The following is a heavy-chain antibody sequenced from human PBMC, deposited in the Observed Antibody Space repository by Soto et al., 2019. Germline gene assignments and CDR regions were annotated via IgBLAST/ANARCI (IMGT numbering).Heavy chain of an antibody. CDR3: AKDDPGATFFDY. J-gene: IGHJ4*02. CDR1: GFTFSSYG. CDR2: ISYDGSNK. Sequence: VGSLRLSCAASGFTFSSYGMHWVRQAPGKGLEWVAVISYDGSNKYYADSVKGRFTISRDNSKNTLYLQMNSLRAEDTAVYYCAKDDPGATFFDYWGQGTLVTVS. V-gene: IGHV3-30*18. D-gene: IGHD1-26*01.